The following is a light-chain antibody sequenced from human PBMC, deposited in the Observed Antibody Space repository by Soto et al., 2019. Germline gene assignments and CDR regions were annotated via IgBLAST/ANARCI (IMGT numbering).Light chain of an antibody. CDR1: QSVSSSY. CDR3: QQYGNSPRT. V-gene: IGKV3-20*01. Sequence: ETVMTDSPATLSVSPGEISXLXCTXSQSVSSSYLAWYQQKPGQAPRLLIYGASSRATGIPDRFSGSGSGTDFTLTVSRLEPEDFAVYYCQQYGNSPRTFGQGTKVDI. J-gene: IGKJ1*01. CDR2: GAS.